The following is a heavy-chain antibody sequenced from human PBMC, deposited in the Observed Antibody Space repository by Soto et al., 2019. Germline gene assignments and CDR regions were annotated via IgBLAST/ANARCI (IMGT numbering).Heavy chain of an antibody. CDR3: IRSGSYNYYYGMDV. CDR2: ISYDGSNK. V-gene: IGHV3-30-3*01. D-gene: IGHD3-10*01. J-gene: IGHJ6*02. CDR1: GFTFSSYA. Sequence: PGGSLRLSCAASGFTFSSYAMHWVRQAPGKGLEWVAVISYDGSNKYYADSVKGRFTISRDNSKNTLYLQMNSLRAEDTAVYYCIRSGSYNYYYGMDVWGQGTTVTVSS.